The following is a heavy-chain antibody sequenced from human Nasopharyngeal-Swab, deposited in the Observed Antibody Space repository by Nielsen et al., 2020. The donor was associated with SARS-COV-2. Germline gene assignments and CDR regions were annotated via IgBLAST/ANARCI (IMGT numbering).Heavy chain of an antibody. CDR1: GGSISSGGYY. D-gene: IGHD3-16*01. Sequence: SCTVSGGSISSGGYYWSWIRQHPGKGLEWIGYIYYSGSTYYNPSLKSRVTISVDTSKNQFSLKLSSVTDADTAVYYCARRVKAGGYYDDTWGQGALVTVSS. J-gene: IGHJ5*02. CDR2: IYYSGST. V-gene: IGHV4-31*02. CDR3: ARRVKAGGYYDDT.